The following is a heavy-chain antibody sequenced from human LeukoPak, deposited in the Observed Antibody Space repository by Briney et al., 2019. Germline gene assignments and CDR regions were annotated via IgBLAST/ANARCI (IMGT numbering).Heavy chain of an antibody. CDR1: GGSFSGYY. CDR3: ARGGSGWYRGLGAFDI. V-gene: IGHV4-59*10. Sequence: PSETLSLTCAVYGGSFSGYYWSWIRQPAGKGLEWIGRIYTSGSTNYNPSLKSRVTMSVDTPKNQFSLKLSSVTAADTAVYYCARGGSGWYRGLGAFDIWGQGTMVTVSS. D-gene: IGHD6-19*01. J-gene: IGHJ3*02. CDR2: IYTSGST.